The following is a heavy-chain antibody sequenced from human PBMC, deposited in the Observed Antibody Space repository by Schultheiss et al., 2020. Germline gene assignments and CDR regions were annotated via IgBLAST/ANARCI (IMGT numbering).Heavy chain of an antibody. V-gene: IGHV4-34*01. CDR1: GGSFTSYY. Sequence: GSLRLSCAVHGGSFTSYYWGWIRQPPGKGLEWIGEINHSGSTNYNPSLKSRVTISVDKSKNQFSLKLSSVTAADTAVYYCARATVEMATIILWGQGTLVTVSS. CDR3: ARATVEMATIIL. J-gene: IGHJ4*02. D-gene: IGHD5-24*01. CDR2: INHSGST.